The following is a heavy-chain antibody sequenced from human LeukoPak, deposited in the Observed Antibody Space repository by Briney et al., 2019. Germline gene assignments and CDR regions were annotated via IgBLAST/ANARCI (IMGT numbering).Heavy chain of an antibody. CDR2: ISYDGSNK. J-gene: IGHJ4*02. Sequence: GGSLRLSCAASGFTFSSYAMHWVRQAPGKGLEWVAVISYDGSNKYYADSVKGRFSISRDNSKNTLYLQMDSLRGEDTAVYYCAKDFRIGYSAHFDYWGQGALVTVSS. CDR1: GFTFSSYA. CDR3: AKDFRIGYSAHFDY. D-gene: IGHD2-21*01. V-gene: IGHV3-30-3*01.